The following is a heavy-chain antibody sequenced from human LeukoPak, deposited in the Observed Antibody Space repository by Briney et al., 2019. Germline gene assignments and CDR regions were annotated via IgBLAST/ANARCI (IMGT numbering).Heavy chain of an antibody. J-gene: IGHJ4*02. D-gene: IGHD6-13*01. V-gene: IGHV3-48*01. Sequence: PGGSLRLSCAASGFTFSSYSMNWIRQPPGKGLEWVSYISSSSSTIYYADYVKGRFTISRDNAKNSLYLQMNSLRAEDTAVYYWACSSSWYGSWDYWGQGTLVTVSS. CDR3: ACSSSWYGSWDY. CDR1: GFTFSSYS. CDR2: ISSSSSTI.